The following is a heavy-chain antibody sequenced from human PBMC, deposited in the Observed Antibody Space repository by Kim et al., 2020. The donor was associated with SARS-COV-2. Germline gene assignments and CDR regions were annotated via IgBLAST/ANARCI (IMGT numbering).Heavy chain of an antibody. J-gene: IGHJ3*02. D-gene: IGHD3-16*01. Sequence: PSIQGQVTISADKSISTAYLQWSSLKASDTAMYYCARPVEMYTFEAFDIWGQGTMVTVSS. CDR3: ARPVEMYTFEAFDI. V-gene: IGHV5-51*01.